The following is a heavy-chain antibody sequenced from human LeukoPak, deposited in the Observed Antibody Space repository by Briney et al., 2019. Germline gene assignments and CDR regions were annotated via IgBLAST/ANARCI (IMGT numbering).Heavy chain of an antibody. J-gene: IGHJ4*02. D-gene: IGHD3-3*01. CDR3: TRGRSRITIFGVVITNKGFDY. CDR2: IIHSGSN. V-gene: IGHV4-34*01. Sequence: SETLSLTCAVYGGSFSGYYWSWIRQPPGEGLEWIGEIIHSGSNNYHPSLKSRVTISVDTSKNQFSLKLSSVTGADTAVYYCTRGRSRITIFGVVITNKGFDYWGQGTLVTVSS. CDR1: GGSFSGYY.